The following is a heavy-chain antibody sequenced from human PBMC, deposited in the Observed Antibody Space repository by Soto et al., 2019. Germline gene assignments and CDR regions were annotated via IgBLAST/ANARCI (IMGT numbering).Heavy chain of an antibody. V-gene: IGHV3-74*01. CDR1: GYTFSSFW. D-gene: IGHD2-2*01. J-gene: IGHJ4*02. CDR3: ARGVSAFEY. CDR2: ISGDGSGT. Sequence: EVQLVESGGGLVQPGGSLRLSCVVSGYTFSSFWIHWVRQAPGKGLVWVSRISGDGSGTAYADSVKGRFTISRDNAKNTLYLQRHSLRAEDTAIYYCARGVSAFEYWGQGTLVTVSS.